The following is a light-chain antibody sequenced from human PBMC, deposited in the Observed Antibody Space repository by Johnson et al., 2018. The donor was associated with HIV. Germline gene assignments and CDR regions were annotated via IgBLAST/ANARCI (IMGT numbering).Light chain of an antibody. V-gene: IGLV1-51*01. CDR1: SSNIGNNY. CDR3: GTWDNSLSTGAV. J-gene: IGLJ1*01. CDR2: DNN. Sequence: QSVLTQPPSVSAAPGQKVTISCSGSSSNIGNNYVSWYQQLPGTAPKLLIYDNNKRPSGIPDRISGSKSGTSATLGIAGLQTGDEADYYCGTWDNSLSTGAVFGTGTKVTVL.